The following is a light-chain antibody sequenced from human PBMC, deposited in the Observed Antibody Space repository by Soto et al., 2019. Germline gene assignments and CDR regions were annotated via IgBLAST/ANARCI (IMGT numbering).Light chain of an antibody. CDR3: QQYNRWPLT. Sequence: EIVMTQSPATLSVSPGERATLSCRASQSVGSTLAWYQHKPGQAPRLLIYGASARATGIPARFSGSGSGTEFTLTISSLQSEDFAVYYCQQYNRWPLTFGGGTKVEIK. V-gene: IGKV3-15*01. J-gene: IGKJ4*01. CDR2: GAS. CDR1: QSVGST.